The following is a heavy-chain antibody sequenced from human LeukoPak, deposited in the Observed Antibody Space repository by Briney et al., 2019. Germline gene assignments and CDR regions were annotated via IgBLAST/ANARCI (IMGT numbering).Heavy chain of an antibody. CDR1: GGTFSSYT. CDR3: ARAPGISQAADY. D-gene: IGHD2-15*01. CDR2: IIPILGIA. J-gene: IGHJ4*02. V-gene: IGHV1-69*02. Sequence: SVKVSCKASGGTFSSYTISWVRQAPGQGLEWMGRIIPILGIANYAQKFQGRVTITADKSTSTAYMELSSLRSEDTAVYYCARAPGISQAADYWGQGTLSPSPQ.